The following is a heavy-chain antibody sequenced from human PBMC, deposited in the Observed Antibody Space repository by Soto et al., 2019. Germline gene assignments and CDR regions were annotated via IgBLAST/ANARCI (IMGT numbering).Heavy chain of an antibody. CDR2: ISGNGVDI. V-gene: IGHV3-23*01. CDR1: GFTFSNYA. D-gene: IGHD4-17*01. Sequence: EVQLLESGGGLVQPGGSLRLSCAASGFTFSNYAMSWVRQAPGKGLEWVSVISGNGVDIYYADSVKGRFTISRDNSKNTLYLQMSSLRGEDTALYYCAKDRSTVRAPVDIWGLGTMVTVSS. CDR3: AKDRSTVRAPVDI. J-gene: IGHJ3*02.